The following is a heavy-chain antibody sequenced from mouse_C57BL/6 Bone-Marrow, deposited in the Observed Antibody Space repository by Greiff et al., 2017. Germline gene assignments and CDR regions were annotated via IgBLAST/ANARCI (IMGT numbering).Heavy chain of an antibody. Sequence: QVQLQQSGAELVRPGASVKLSCKASGYTFTDYYINWVKQRPGQGLEWIARIYPGGGNTYYNEKFKGKATLTAEKSSSTAYMQLSSLTSEDSAVXFCARCDYYGLFDYWGQGTTLTVSS. V-gene: IGHV1-76*01. D-gene: IGHD1-2*01. J-gene: IGHJ2*01. CDR1: GYTFTDYY. CDR3: ARCDYYGLFDY. CDR2: IYPGGGNT.